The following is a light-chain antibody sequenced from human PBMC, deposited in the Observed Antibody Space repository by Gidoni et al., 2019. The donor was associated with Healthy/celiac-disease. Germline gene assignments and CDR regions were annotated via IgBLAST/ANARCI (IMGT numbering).Light chain of an antibody. Sequence: QSVLTQPPSASGPPGQRVTIPCSGSNSNIGSNTVNWYQQLPGTAPKLLIYSINQRPSGVPDRFSGSKSGTSASLAISGLQSEDEADYYCAAWDDSMSGWVFGGGTKLTVL. CDR1: NSNIGSNT. CDR2: SIN. J-gene: IGLJ3*02. V-gene: IGLV1-44*01. CDR3: AAWDDSMSGWV.